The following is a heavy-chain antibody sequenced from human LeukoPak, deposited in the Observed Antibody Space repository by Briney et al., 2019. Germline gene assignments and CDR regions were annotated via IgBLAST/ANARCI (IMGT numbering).Heavy chain of an antibody. CDR2: IYHSGST. V-gene: IGHV4-30-2*01. CDR1: GGSISSGGYY. D-gene: IGHD6-13*01. Sequence: KPSQTLFLTCTVSGGSISSGGYYWSWIRQPPGKGLEWFGYIYHSGSTYYNPSLKSRVTISVDRSKNQFSLKLSSVTAADTAVYYCARDWPQGSWRTGGLDYWGQGTLVTVSS. J-gene: IGHJ4*02. CDR3: ARDWPQGSWRTGGLDY.